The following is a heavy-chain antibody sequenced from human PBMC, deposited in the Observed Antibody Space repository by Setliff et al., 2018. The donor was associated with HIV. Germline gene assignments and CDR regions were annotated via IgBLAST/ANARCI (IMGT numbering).Heavy chain of an antibody. CDR1: GFTVSGSY. Sequence: HPGGSLRLSCAASGFTVSGSYMSWVRQAPGKGLEWVSTIYSDGSTYHADSVNGRFTLSRDISENALYLQIDSLRPEDTAVYYCARLRLYNSALDYWGQGTLVTVS. D-gene: IGHD3-10*01. J-gene: IGHJ4*02. CDR3: ARLRLYNSALDY. V-gene: IGHV3-66*02. CDR2: IYSDGST.